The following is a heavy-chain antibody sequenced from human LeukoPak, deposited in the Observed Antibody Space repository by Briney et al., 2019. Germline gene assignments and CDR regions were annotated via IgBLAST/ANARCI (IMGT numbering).Heavy chain of an antibody. V-gene: IGHV1-8*01. CDR1: GYTFTSYD. CDR2: MNPNSGNT. D-gene: IGHD3-16*01. Sequence: AASVKVSCKASGYTFTSYDINWVRQATGQGLEWMGWMNPNSGNTGYAQKFQGRVTMTTNTSISTAYMELSSLRSEDTAVYYCARGFGEGYYYYYMDVWGKGTTVTVSS. CDR3: ARGFGEGYYYYYMDV. J-gene: IGHJ6*03.